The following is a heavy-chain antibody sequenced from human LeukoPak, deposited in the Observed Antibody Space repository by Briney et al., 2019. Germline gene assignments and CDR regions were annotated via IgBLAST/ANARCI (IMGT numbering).Heavy chain of an antibody. J-gene: IGHJ4*02. CDR3: ARGPLIVGATIFDY. CDR2: INHSGST. V-gene: IGHV4-34*01. Sequence: PSETLSLTCAVYGGSFNGYYWSWIRQPPGKGLEWTGEINHSGSTNYNPSLKSRVTISVDTSKNQFSLKLSSVTAADTAVYYCARGPLIVGATIFDYWGQGTLVTVSS. D-gene: IGHD1-26*01. CDR1: GGSFNGYY.